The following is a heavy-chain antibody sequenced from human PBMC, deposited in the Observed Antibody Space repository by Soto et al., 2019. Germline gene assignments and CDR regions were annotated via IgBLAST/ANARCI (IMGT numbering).Heavy chain of an antibody. D-gene: IGHD2-15*01. CDR3: AREGGGGGYFDY. V-gene: IGHV3-53*02. J-gene: IGHJ4*02. CDR2: IYSGGST. Sequence: EVQLVETGGGLIQPGGSLRLSCAASGFTVSSNYMSWVRQAPGKGLEWVSVIYSGGSTYYADSVKGRFTISRDNSKNTVYLQRKSLRGGDTAVYYCAREGGGGGYFDYWGQGTLVTVSS. CDR1: GFTVSSNY.